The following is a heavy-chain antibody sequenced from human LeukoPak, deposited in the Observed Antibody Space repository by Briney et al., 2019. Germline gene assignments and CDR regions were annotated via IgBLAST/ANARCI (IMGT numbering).Heavy chain of an antibody. J-gene: IGHJ4*02. CDR2: IKQDGSEK. CDR1: GFTFSSFW. CDR3: AGGTGWLTDY. Sequence: GGSLRLSCAASGFTFSSFWMNWVRQAPGKGPEWVANIKQDGSEKLYVDSLKGRFTISRDNARNSLYLQMNSLRAEDTAVYYCAGGTGWLTDYWGQGTLVTVSS. V-gene: IGHV3-7*01. D-gene: IGHD3-22*01.